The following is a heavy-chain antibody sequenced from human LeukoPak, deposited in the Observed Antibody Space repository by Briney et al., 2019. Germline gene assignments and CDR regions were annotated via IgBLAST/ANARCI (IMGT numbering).Heavy chain of an antibody. CDR2: ISSSGSTI. Sequence: GGSLRLSCAASGFTFSSYEMNWVRQAPGKGLEWVSYISSSGSTIYYADSVKGRFTISRDNAMNSLYLQMNSLRAEDTAVYYCARASLRYFDWLLGTGMDVWGKGTTVTVSS. D-gene: IGHD3-9*01. CDR3: ARASLRYFDWLLGTGMDV. V-gene: IGHV3-48*03. CDR1: GFTFSSYE. J-gene: IGHJ6*04.